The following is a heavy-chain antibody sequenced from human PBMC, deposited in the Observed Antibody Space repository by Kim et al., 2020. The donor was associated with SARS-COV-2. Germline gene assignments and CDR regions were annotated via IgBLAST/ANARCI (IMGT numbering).Heavy chain of an antibody. CDR3: ARSPRIAAAPRLGWFDP. CDR2: INHSGST. Sequence: SETLSLTCAVYGGSFSGYYWSWIRQPPGKGLEWIGEINHSGSTNYNPSLESRVTISVDTSKNQFSLKLSSVTAADTAVYYCARSPRIAAAPRLGWFDPWG. D-gene: IGHD6-13*01. V-gene: IGHV4-34*01. J-gene: IGHJ5*02. CDR1: GGSFSGYY.